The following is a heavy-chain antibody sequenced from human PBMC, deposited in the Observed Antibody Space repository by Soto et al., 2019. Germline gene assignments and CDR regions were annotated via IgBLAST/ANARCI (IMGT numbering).Heavy chain of an antibody. Sequence: NPSETLSLTCTVSGGSVSSGSYYWSWIRQPPGKGLEWIGYIHYSGTTSFFPSYNPSLRSRVTISEDTSKNQFSLKLLSVTTADTAVYFCAAGEASSRNLAPYYLDFWGQGTLVTVSS. CDR1: GGSVSSGSYY. CDR2: IHYSGTT. CDR3: AAGEASSRNLAPYYLDF. V-gene: IGHV4-61*01. J-gene: IGHJ4*02. D-gene: IGHD6-13*01.